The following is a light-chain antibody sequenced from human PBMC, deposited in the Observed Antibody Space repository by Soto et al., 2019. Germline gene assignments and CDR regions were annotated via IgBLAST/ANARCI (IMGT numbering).Light chain of an antibody. Sequence: VLTQSPGTLSLSPGERATLSCRTSQSVNNNYLAWYQQKPGQAPRLLIYGASTRATGIPDRFSGSGSGTDFTLTIRRLEPEDFAVYYCQQYGSSGTFGQGTKVDIK. CDR1: QSVNNNY. CDR3: QQYGSSGT. CDR2: GAS. J-gene: IGKJ1*01. V-gene: IGKV3-20*01.